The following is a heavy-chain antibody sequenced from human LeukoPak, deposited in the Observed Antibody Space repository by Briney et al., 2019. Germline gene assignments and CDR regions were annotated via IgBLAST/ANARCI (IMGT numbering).Heavy chain of an antibody. CDR3: ARELHRAFGIAAAGVFDY. CDR2: IYNSGST. Sequence: SETLSLTCTVSGGSVSSGSYYWSWIRQPPGKGLEWIGYIYNSGSTNCNPSLKSRVTISVETSKNRFSLKLSSVTAADTAVYYCARELHRAFGIAAAGVFDYWGQGILVTVSS. V-gene: IGHV4-61*01. J-gene: IGHJ4*02. CDR1: GGSVSSGSYY. D-gene: IGHD6-13*01.